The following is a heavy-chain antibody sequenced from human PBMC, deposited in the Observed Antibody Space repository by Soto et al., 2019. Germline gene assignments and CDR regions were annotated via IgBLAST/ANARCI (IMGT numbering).Heavy chain of an antibody. CDR1: GYTFTSYG. D-gene: IGHD3-3*01. CDR3: ARARYYDFWSGYYSYYYYGMDV. Sequence: GASVKVSCKASGYTFTSYGISWVRQAPGQGLEWMGWISAYNGNTNYAQKLQGRVTMTTDTSTSTAYMELRSLRSDDTAVYYCARARYYDFWSGYYSYYYYGMDVWGQGTTVTVSS. V-gene: IGHV1-18*01. CDR2: ISAYNGNT. J-gene: IGHJ6*02.